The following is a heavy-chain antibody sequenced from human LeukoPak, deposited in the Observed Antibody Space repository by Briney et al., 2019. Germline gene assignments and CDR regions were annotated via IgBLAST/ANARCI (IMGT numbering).Heavy chain of an antibody. D-gene: IGHD5-18*01. CDR2: ISGSGGST. Sequence: GGSLRLSCAASGFTFSSYAMSWVRQAPGKGLEWVSAISGSGGSTYYADSVKGRFTISRDNSKNTLYLQMNSLRAEDTAVYYCAKGFGYSYGSAACDIWCQGTMDTVSS. CDR3: AKGFGYSYGSAACDI. J-gene: IGHJ3*02. CDR1: GFTFSSYA. V-gene: IGHV3-23*01.